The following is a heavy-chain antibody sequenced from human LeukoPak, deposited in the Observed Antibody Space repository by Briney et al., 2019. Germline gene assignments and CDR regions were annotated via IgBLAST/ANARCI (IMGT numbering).Heavy chain of an antibody. Sequence: SETLSLACTVSGGSISSSSYYWGWLRQPPGKGLEWIGSIHYSGSTNYNPSLKSRVTISVDTSKNQFSLKLSSVTAADTAVYYCARGYCSGGSCYSYYYYNYMDVWGKGTTVTVSS. CDR1: GGSISSSSYY. CDR3: ARGYCSGGSCYSYYYYNYMDV. CDR2: IHYSGST. J-gene: IGHJ6*03. D-gene: IGHD2-15*01. V-gene: IGHV4-39*07.